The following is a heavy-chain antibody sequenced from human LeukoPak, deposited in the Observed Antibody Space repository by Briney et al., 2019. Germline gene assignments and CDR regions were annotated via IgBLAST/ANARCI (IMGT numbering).Heavy chain of an antibody. Sequence: ASVKVSCKVSGYTLTELSMHWVRQAPGQGLEWMGIINPSGGSTSYAQKFQGRVTMTRDTSTSTVYMELSSLRSEDTAVYYCARADTAMARGAFDIWGQGTMVTVSS. CDR2: INPSGGST. D-gene: IGHD5-18*01. CDR1: GYTLTELS. J-gene: IGHJ3*02. CDR3: ARADTAMARGAFDI. V-gene: IGHV1-46*01.